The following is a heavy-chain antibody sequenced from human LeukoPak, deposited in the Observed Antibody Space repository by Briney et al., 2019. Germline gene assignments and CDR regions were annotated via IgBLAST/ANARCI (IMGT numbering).Heavy chain of an antibody. Sequence: SETLSLTCAVYGGSFSGYYWSWIRQPPGKGLEWIGETNHSGSTNYNPSLKSRVTISVDTSKNQFSLKLSSVTAADTAVYYCARGRVTRRRCSGGSCDHYYMDVWGKGTTVTVSS. CDR2: TNHSGST. CDR3: ARGRVTRRRCSGGSCDHYYMDV. CDR1: GGSFSGYY. J-gene: IGHJ6*03. D-gene: IGHD2-15*01. V-gene: IGHV4-34*01.